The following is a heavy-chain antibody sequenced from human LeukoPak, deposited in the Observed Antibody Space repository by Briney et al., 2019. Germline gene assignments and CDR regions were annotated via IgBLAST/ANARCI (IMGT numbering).Heavy chain of an antibody. Sequence: GASVKVSCKASGYTFTGYYMHWVRQAPGQGLEWMGWINPNSGGTNYAQKFQGRVTMTTDTSTSTTYMELRSLRSDDTAVYYCAREEGRYWGQGTLVTVSS. CDR1: GYTFTGYY. J-gene: IGHJ4*02. CDR3: AREEGRY. CDR2: INPNSGGT. V-gene: IGHV1-2*02.